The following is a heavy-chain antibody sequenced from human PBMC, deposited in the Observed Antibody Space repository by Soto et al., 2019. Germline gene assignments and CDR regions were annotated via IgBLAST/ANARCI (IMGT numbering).Heavy chain of an antibody. Sequence: SETRSLTCAISGGRVSSNSAAWNWIRQSPSRGLEWLGRTYYRSKWYNDYAVSVKSRITINPDTSKNQFSLQLNSVTPEDTAVYYCARGGDNCSSTSCYLRFYYYYYMDVWGKGTTVTVS. CDR2: TYYRSKWYN. V-gene: IGHV6-1*01. D-gene: IGHD2-2*01. CDR3: ARGGDNCSSTSCYLRFYYYYYMDV. J-gene: IGHJ6*03. CDR1: GGRVSSNSAA.